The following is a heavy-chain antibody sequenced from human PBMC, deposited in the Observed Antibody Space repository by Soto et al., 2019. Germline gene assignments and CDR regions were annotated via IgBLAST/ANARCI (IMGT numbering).Heavy chain of an antibody. CDR3: AKDYLGGSYAFDY. CDR2: ISYDGSKQ. CDR1: GFTFRNYG. V-gene: IGHV3-30*18. J-gene: IGHJ4*02. D-gene: IGHD3-16*01. Sequence: QVQLVESGGGVVQPGRSLRLSCAASGFTFRNYGMHWVRQAPGKGLEWVAVISYDGSKQYYADSVKGRFTISRDNSKNTLYMQMNSLRAEDTTVYYCAKDYLGGSYAFDYLGQGTLVTVSS.